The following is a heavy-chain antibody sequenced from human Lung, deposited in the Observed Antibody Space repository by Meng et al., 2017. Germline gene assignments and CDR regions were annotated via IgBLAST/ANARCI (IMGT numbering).Heavy chain of an antibody. Sequence: EVQLVEPGGGLVKPGGSLRLSCAASEFTFSDYSMNWVRKAPGKGLEWVSFISNTGKYIYYADSVKGRFTISRDNAKNSLYLQINRLRAEDTAVYYCARGSYQPLLLSALDYWGQGTLVTVSS. CDR3: ARGSYQPLLLSALDY. J-gene: IGHJ4*02. CDR2: ISNTGKYI. CDR1: EFTFSDYS. V-gene: IGHV3-21*01. D-gene: IGHD2-15*01.